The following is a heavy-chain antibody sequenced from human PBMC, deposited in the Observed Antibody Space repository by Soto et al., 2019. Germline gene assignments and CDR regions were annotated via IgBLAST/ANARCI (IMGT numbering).Heavy chain of an antibody. CDR3: AKEVHCGGGSCSWSEGFDY. CDR2: ISYEGSHT. Sequence: QVQLVESGGGVVQPGRSLRLSCAASGFIFSSYGMHWVRQAPGKGLEWVAVISYEGSHTYYADSVKGRFTITRDNSKNTLYLQMNSLRPDGPAVYYCAKEVHCGGGSCSWSEGFDYWGQGTLLTVSS. J-gene: IGHJ4*02. V-gene: IGHV3-30*18. CDR1: GFIFSSYG. D-gene: IGHD2-15*01.